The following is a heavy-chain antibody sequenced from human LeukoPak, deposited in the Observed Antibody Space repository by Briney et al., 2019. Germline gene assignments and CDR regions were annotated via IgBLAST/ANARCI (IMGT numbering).Heavy chain of an antibody. J-gene: IGHJ4*02. CDR1: GFTFSSYA. CDR3: ARTAYYYDSSGPYFDY. Sequence: GGSLRLSCSASGFTFSSYAMHWVRQAPGKGLEYVSAISSNGGSTYYADSVKGRFTISRDNSKNTLYLQMNSLRAEDTAVYYCARTAYYYDSSGPYFDYWGQGTLVTVSS. CDR2: ISSNGGST. D-gene: IGHD3-22*01. V-gene: IGHV3-64*04.